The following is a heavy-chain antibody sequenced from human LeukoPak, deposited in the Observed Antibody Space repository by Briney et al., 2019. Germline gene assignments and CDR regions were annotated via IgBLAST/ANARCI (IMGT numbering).Heavy chain of an antibody. CDR1: GYTFTSYG. CDR3: ARVYYYGSGSSDAFDI. V-gene: IGHV1-18*01. J-gene: IGHJ3*02. Sequence: AASVKVSCKASGYTFTSYGISWVRQAPGQGLEWMGWISAYNGNTNYAQKLQGRVTMTTDTSTSTAYMELRSLRSDDTAVYYCARVYYYGSGSSDAFDIWGQGTMVTVSS. D-gene: IGHD3-10*01. CDR2: ISAYNGNT.